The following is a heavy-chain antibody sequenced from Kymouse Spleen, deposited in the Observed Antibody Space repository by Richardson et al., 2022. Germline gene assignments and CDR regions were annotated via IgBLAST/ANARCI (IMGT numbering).Heavy chain of an antibody. Sequence: QVQLQESGPGLVKPSGTLSLTCAVSGGSISSSNWWSWVRQPPGKGLEWIGEIYHSGSTNYNPSLKSRVTISVDKSKNQFSLKLSSVTAADTAVYYCARDQLLWFGELFPPLNYGMDVWGQGTTVTVSS. CDR2: IYHSGST. V-gene: IGHV4-4*02. CDR3: ARDQLLWFGELFPPLNYGMDV. J-gene: IGHJ6*02. D-gene: IGHD3-10*01. CDR1: GGSISSSNW.